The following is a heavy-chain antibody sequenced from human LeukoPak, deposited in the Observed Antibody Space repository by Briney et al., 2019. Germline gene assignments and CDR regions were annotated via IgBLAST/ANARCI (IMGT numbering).Heavy chain of an antibody. CDR3: ARWRMVREAPEDDY. CDR2: ISSSSSTI. J-gene: IGHJ4*02. CDR1: GFTFSSYS. D-gene: IGHD3-10*01. Sequence: PGGSLRLSCAASGFTFSSYSMNWVRQAPGKGLEWVSYISSSSSTIYYADSVKGRFTISRDNAKNSLYLQMNSLRAEDTAVYYCARWRMVREAPEDDYWGQGTLVTVSS. V-gene: IGHV3-48*01.